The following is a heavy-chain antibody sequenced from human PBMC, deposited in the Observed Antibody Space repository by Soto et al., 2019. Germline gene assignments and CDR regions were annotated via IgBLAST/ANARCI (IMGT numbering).Heavy chain of an antibody. Sequence: QVQVMQSGSEVKKPGSSVKVSCKVSGGTFSSFAISWVLQAPGQGLEWIGGIIPAIGTPDHAPKFRGRVTITADESTSTAYLKLSSLTSNDTAAYFCARDYGRQAPGLWGQGTKVTVSS. V-gene: IGHV1-69*01. CDR1: GGTFSSFA. CDR2: IIPAIGTP. J-gene: IGHJ3*01. D-gene: IGHD3-10*01. CDR3: ARDYGRQAPGL.